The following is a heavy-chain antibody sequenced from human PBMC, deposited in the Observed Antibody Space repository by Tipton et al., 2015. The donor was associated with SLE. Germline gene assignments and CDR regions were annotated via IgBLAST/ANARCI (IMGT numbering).Heavy chain of an antibody. Sequence: AVSGFTFSDYYMSWIRQAPGKGLEWVSYISSSGSTIYYADSVKGRFTISRDNAKNSLYLQMNSLRAEDTAVYYCARAYNWNDALDYWGQGTLVTVSS. CDR3: ARAYNWNDALDY. CDR2: ISSSGSTI. J-gene: IGHJ4*02. V-gene: IGHV3-11*01. CDR1: GFTFSDYY. D-gene: IGHD1-20*01.